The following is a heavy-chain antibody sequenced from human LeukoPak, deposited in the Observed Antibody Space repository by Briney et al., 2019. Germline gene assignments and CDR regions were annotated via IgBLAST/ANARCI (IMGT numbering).Heavy chain of an antibody. V-gene: IGHV3-74*01. J-gene: IGHJ4*02. D-gene: IGHD3-10*01. CDR1: GFTFSSHW. CDR2: INSDGRNT. CDR3: ALLVRGTGSFHY. Sequence: GGSLRPSCAASGFTFSSHWMYWVRQAPGKGLVWVSTINSDGRNTIYADSVKGRFTFSRDNTKNTLYLQINSLRADDTAVYYCALLVRGTGSFHYWGRGTLVTVSS.